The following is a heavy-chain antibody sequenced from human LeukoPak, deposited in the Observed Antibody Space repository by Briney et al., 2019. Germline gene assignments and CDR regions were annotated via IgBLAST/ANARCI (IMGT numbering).Heavy chain of an antibody. J-gene: IGHJ4*02. Sequence: GGSLRLSCAASGFVFSDYGMHWVRQAPGKGLEWVALISDDGSKKYYIDSVGRFTISRDNSKNTVYLQMDSLRVEDTAMYYCAREKCSGGTCYSTVDYWGQGTLVTVSS. V-gene: IGHV3-30*19. CDR3: AREKCSGGTCYSTVDY. D-gene: IGHD2-15*01. CDR2: ISDDGSKK. CDR1: GFVFSDYG.